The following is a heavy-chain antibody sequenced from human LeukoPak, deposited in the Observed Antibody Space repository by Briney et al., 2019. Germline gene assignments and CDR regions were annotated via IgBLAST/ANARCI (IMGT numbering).Heavy chain of an antibody. V-gene: IGHV3-30*02. J-gene: IGHJ4*02. D-gene: IGHD3-10*01. CDR3: TKLVWLGEYHLDY. CDR1: GFTFSNYG. CDR2: IRSDGSAQ. Sequence: SGGSLRLSCAASGFTFSNYGMHWVRQAPGKGLEWVAFIRSDGSAQFYADSVQGRFTISRDNSKNTLFLQMNSLRPEDTAFYYCTKLVWLGEYHLDYWGQGTLVTVSS.